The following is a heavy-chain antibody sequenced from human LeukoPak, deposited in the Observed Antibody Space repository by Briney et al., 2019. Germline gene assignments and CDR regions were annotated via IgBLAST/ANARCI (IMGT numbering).Heavy chain of an antibody. D-gene: IGHD1-1*01. CDR2: INPDSGAT. J-gene: IGHJ6*02. V-gene: IGHV1-2*02. CDR1: GYTFTGYH. CDR3: ARGPYWNYYYYDMDV. Sequence: GASVKVSCKASGYTFTGYHMHWVRQAPGQGLEWMGWINPDSGATSYAQMFQGRVTMTRDTSISTAYMELSRLRSDDTAVYYCARGPYWNYYYYDMDVWGQGTTVTVSS.